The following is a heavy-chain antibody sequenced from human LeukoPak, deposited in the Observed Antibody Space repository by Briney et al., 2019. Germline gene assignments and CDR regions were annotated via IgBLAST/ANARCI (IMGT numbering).Heavy chain of an antibody. Sequence: GRSLRLSCAASGFTFSSYGMHWVRQAPGKGLEWVAVISYDGSNKYYADSVKGRFTISRDNSKNTLYLQMNSLRAEDTAVYYCAKDRWNYGTFDYWGQGTLVTVSS. J-gene: IGHJ4*02. CDR3: AKDRWNYGTFDY. CDR1: GFTFSSYG. D-gene: IGHD1-7*01. CDR2: ISYDGSNK. V-gene: IGHV3-30*18.